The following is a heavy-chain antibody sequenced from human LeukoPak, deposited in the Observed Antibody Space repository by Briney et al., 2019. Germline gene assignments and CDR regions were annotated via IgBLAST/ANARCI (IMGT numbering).Heavy chain of an antibody. J-gene: IGHJ4*02. V-gene: IGHV4-39*07. CDR2: IYSSGST. D-gene: IGHD1-26*01. Sequence: PSETLSLTCTVSGGSISSSSYYWGWIRQPPGKGLEWIGSIYSSGSTNYNPSLKIRVTISVDTSKNQFSLRLNSVTAADTAVYYCARDVSAGRWVFDYWGQGTLVTVSS. CDR3: ARDVSAGRWVFDY. CDR1: GGSISSSSYY.